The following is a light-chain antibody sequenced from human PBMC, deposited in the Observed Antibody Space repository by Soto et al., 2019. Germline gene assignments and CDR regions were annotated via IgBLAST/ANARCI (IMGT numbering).Light chain of an antibody. CDR2: DVS. V-gene: IGLV2-14*01. CDR1: SSDVGGCNY. Sequence: QPVLTQPPSVSGSPGQSITISCTGTSSDVGGCNYVSWYQQHPGKAPKLVIFDVSDRPSGVSNRFSGSKSGNTASLTISGLQAEDEADYYCSSYTSSSTRVFGTGTKVTVL. J-gene: IGLJ1*01. CDR3: SSYTSSSTRV.